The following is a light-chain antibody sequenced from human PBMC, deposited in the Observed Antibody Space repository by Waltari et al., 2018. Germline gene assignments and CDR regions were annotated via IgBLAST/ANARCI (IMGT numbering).Light chain of an antibody. CDR1: TSDVGGYNY. CDR3: SSYTSSSFVV. V-gene: IGLV2-14*03. J-gene: IGLJ2*01. CDR2: AVS. Sequence: QSALTQPASVSGSPGQSITISCPGTTSDVGGYNYFSWYQHHPGKAPKLMIYAVSNRPSGVSNRFSGSKSGNTASLTISGLQAEDEADYYCSSYTSSSFVVFGGGTKLTVL.